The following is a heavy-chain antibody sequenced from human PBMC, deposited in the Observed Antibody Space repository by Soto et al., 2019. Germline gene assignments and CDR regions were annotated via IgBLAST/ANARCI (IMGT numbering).Heavy chain of an antibody. J-gene: IGHJ5*02. CDR2: IYSDDDR. V-gene: IGHV2-5*02. CDR1: GFSLSASGVA. D-gene: IGHD6-13*01. Sequence: QITLKESGPTLMKPKQTLTLTCTFSGFSLSASGVAVGWIRQPPGRALEWLALIYSDDDRRYSPSLKSRLTITKDTTETRVVLSMTEMDPEDTGTYHCAHCISSSWKPGGCFDPWGQGTLITVSS. CDR3: AHCISSSWKPGGCFDP.